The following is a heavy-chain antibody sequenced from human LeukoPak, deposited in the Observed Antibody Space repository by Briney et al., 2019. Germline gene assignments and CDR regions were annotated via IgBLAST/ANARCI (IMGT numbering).Heavy chain of an antibody. Sequence: SETLSLTCTVSGDSISSYYWSWIRQPPGKGLEWIEYIYHSGSTNYNPSLKSRVTISADTSKDQFSLKLASVTATDTDVYYCATGYSSTWYYFDYWGQGTLVTVSS. CDR3: ATGYSSTWYYFDY. J-gene: IGHJ4*02. CDR2: IYHSGST. V-gene: IGHV4-59*01. D-gene: IGHD6-13*01. CDR1: GDSISSYY.